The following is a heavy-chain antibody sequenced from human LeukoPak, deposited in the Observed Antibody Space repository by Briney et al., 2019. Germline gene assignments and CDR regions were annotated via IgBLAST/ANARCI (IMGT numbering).Heavy chain of an antibody. V-gene: IGHV1-69*13. J-gene: IGHJ5*02. CDR3: AKAQGGLAGRYDILTGYYGFDP. CDR1: GGSFSNYP. CDR2: IIPFFGTA. Sequence: GASVKVSCKASGGSFSNYPISWVRQAPGQGLEWMGGIIPFFGTANYAQKFQGRVTVTADESTSTAYMELSSLSSEDTAVYYCAKAQGGLAGRYDILTGYYGFDPWGQGTLVTVSS. D-gene: IGHD3-9*01.